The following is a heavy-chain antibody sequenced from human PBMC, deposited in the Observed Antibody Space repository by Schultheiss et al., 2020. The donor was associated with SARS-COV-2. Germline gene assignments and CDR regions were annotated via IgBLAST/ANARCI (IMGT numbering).Heavy chain of an antibody. CDR3: ARASTPRYFDL. Sequence: GGSLRLSCAASGFTFSSYAMSWVRQAPGEGLEWVAVLWHDGSHEDYADSVKGRFTISRDNAKNSLYLQMNSLRAEDTAVYYCARASTPRYFDLWGRGTLVTVSS. V-gene: IGHV3-33*08. CDR1: GFTFSSYA. CDR2: LWHDGSHE. D-gene: IGHD2-15*01. J-gene: IGHJ2*01.